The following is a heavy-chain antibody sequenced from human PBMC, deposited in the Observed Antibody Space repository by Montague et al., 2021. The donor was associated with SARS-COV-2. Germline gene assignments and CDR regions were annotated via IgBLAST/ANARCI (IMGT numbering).Heavy chain of an antibody. CDR1: GGSISSGGYY. D-gene: IGHD3-22*01. CDR2: IYYSASS. J-gene: IGHJ4*02. V-gene: IGHV4-31*03. CDR3: ARVRMTMIIVVTYFDY. Sequence: TLSLTCTVSGGSISSGGYYWSWIRPHPGKDLEWVVYIYYSASSYYNPSLKSRVTISVDTSKNQFSLKLSSVTAAATAEYYCARVRMTMIIVVTYFDYWGQGTLVTVSS.